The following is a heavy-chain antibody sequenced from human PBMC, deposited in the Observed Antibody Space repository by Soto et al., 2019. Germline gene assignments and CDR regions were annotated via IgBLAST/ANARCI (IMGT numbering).Heavy chain of an antibody. CDR2: IYWDDDK. V-gene: IGHV2-5*02. D-gene: IGHD3-9*01. CDR3: ANSLFDWLFGMGWFDP. CDR1: GFSLSTSGVG. J-gene: IGHJ5*02. Sequence: QITLKEFGPTLVKPTQTLTLTCTFSGFSLSTSGVGVGWIRQPPGKALEWLALIYWDDDKRYSPSLKSRLTTAKATPKNQLVLTMTKMDPVDTASNYCANSLFDWLFGMGWFDPWGQGTLVTVSS.